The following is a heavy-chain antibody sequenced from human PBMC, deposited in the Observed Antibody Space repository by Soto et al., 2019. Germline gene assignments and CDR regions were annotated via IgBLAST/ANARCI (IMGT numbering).Heavy chain of an antibody. D-gene: IGHD6-19*01. V-gene: IGHV3-33*01. CDR3: ASDRDQGQWLTTNYFDY. Sequence: QVQLVESGGGVVQPGRSLRLSCAASGFTFSSYGMHWVRQAPGKGLEWVAVIWYHGSNKYYADSVKGRFTISRDNSKNTMYLPMNSLRAEDTAVYYCASDRDQGQWLTTNYFDYWGQGTLVTVSS. CDR1: GFTFSSYG. CDR2: IWYHGSNK. J-gene: IGHJ4*02.